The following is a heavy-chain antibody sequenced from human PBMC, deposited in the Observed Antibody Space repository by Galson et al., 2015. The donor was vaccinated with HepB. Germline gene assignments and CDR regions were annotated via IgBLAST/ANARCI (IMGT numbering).Heavy chain of an antibody. CDR1: GFTFSSYA. J-gene: IGHJ6*02. D-gene: IGHD6-19*01. CDR3: AREMEWLVQGDFFYGMDV. CDR2: IWYDGSND. Sequence: SLRLSCAASGFTFSSYAMHWVRQAPGKGLEWVAVIWYDGSNDNYADSVKGRFTISRDNSKNTVYLQMNSLRADDTAVYYCAREMEWLVQGDFFYGMDVWGQGTTVTVSS. V-gene: IGHV3-33*01.